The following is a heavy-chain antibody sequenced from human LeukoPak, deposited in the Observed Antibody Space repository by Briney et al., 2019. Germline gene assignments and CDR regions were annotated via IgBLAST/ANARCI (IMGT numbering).Heavy chain of an antibody. CDR1: GYRSNSYW. CDR2: IYPGDSDT. Sequence: GGPLEISFQGSGYRSNSYWIGWVRPMPGKGLGWVGIIYPGDSDTRYSPSFQGQVTISADKSISTAYLQWSSLKASDTAMYYCARVAVAGPYYAFDIWGQGTMVTVSS. CDR3: ARVAVAGPYYAFDI. J-gene: IGHJ3*02. V-gene: IGHV5-51*01. D-gene: IGHD6-19*01.